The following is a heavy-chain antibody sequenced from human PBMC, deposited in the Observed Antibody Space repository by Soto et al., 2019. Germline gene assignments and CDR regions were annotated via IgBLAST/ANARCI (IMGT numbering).Heavy chain of an antibody. CDR3: ARVRAAIAAAGYYYYYGMDV. D-gene: IGHD6-13*01. Sequence: QVQLVQSGAEVKKPGASVKVSCKASGYTFTSYGISWVRQAPGQGLEWMGWISAYNGNTNYAQKLQGRVTMTTDTSTSTAYMELRSLRSDVTAVYYCARVRAAIAAAGYYYYYGMDVWGQGTTVTVSS. V-gene: IGHV1-18*01. J-gene: IGHJ6*02. CDR1: GYTFTSYG. CDR2: ISAYNGNT.